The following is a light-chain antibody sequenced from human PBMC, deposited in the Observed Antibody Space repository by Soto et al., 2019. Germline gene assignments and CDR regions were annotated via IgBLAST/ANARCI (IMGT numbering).Light chain of an antibody. CDR3: QQYYSTPLT. CDR2: WAS. Sequence: DIVMTQSPDSLAVSLGERATINCKSSQSVLYTSNNKNYLAWYQQKPGQPPKLLIYWASTRESGVPDRFSGSGSGTDVTLTISSLQAEDVAVYYCQQYYSTPLTCGPGTKVDIK. V-gene: IGKV4-1*01. CDR1: QSVLYTSNNKNY. J-gene: IGKJ3*01.